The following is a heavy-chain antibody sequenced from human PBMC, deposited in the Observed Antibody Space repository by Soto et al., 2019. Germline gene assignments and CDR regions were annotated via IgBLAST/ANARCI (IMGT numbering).Heavy chain of an antibody. Sequence: QVHLVKSGAEVKKPGASVKVSCKGSGYTFTSYGITWVRQAPGQGLEWMGWISAHNGNTNYAQKLQGRVTVTRDTSTSTGYMEMRSLRSDDTAVYYCARGRYGDYWGQGALVTVSS. CDR2: ISAHNGNT. V-gene: IGHV1-18*01. CDR1: GYTFTSYG. J-gene: IGHJ4*02. CDR3: ARGRYGDY. D-gene: IGHD1-1*01.